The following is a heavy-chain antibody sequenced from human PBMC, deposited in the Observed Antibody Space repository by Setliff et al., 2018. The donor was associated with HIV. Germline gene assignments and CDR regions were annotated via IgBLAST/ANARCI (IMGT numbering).Heavy chain of an antibody. Sequence: ASVKVSCKASGYSFSSYYMHWVRQAPGQGLEWMGIINPRGGKANYAQRFQGRLTVTTDTSTSTAYMELRLLTSDDTAIYYCAREGHVATPGSSEFDPWGQGTLVTVSS. CDR1: GYSFSSYY. CDR2: INPRGGKA. D-gene: IGHD2-15*01. CDR3: AREGHVATPGSSEFDP. V-gene: IGHV1-46*01. J-gene: IGHJ5*02.